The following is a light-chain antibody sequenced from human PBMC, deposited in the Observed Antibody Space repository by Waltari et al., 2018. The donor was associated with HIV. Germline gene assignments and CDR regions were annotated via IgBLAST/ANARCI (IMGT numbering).Light chain of an antibody. V-gene: IGLV2-14*01. CDR1: SSAVGGYNF. J-gene: IGLJ3*02. CDR3: TSYTTNSTWV. Sequence: QSALTQPASVSGSPGQSISISCTGTSSAVGGYNFVSWYQQHPDKAPKLIIYEVNNRPSGVSDRFSGSKSGNSASLIISALQVEDESDYYCTSYTTNSTWVFGGGTKLTVL. CDR2: EVN.